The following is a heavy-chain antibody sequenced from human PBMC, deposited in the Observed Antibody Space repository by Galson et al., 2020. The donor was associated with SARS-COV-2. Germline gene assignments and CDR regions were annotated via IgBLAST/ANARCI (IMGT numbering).Heavy chain of an antibody. Sequence: SETLSLTCAVSGGTVSSSNWWTWVRQPPGQGLEWTGEIYHSGTTNYNPSLKSRVTISVDTSKNRFSLKLSSVTAADTAVYYCARLTTAAVPYYFDYWGQGTLVTVSS. CDR3: ARLTTAAVPYYFDY. CDR1: GGTVSSSNW. D-gene: IGHD2-21*02. CDR2: IYHSGTT. V-gene: IGHV4-4*02. J-gene: IGHJ4*02.